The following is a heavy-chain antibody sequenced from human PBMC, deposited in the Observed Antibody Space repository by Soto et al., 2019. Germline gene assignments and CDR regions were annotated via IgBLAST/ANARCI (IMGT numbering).Heavy chain of an antibody. V-gene: IGHV1-18*01. Sequence: ASVKVSCKASGYNFTNYGISWVRQAPGQGLEWMGWTSADNSNTRYAQKLQGRVTMTTDTSTNTAYLELRSLRSDDTAVFYCAREGQQLAIENYYYYYGMDVWGQGTTVTVYS. CDR1: GYNFTNYG. CDR3: AREGQQLAIENYYYYYGMDV. CDR2: TSADNSNT. J-gene: IGHJ6*02. D-gene: IGHD6-13*01.